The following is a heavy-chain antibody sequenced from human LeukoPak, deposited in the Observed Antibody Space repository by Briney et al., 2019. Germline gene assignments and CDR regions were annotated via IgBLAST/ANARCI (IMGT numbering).Heavy chain of an antibody. CDR1: GGSISSGDYY. D-gene: IGHD3-10*01. CDR2: IYYSGST. CDR3: ARDRITMVRGEAIFDL. J-gene: IGHJ2*01. V-gene: IGHV4-30-4*01. Sequence: SETLSLTCTVSGGSISSGDYYWSWIRQPPGKGLEWIGYIYYSGSTYYNPSLKSRVTISVDTSKNQLSLKLSSVTAADTAVYYCARDRITMVRGEAIFDLWGRGTLVTVSS.